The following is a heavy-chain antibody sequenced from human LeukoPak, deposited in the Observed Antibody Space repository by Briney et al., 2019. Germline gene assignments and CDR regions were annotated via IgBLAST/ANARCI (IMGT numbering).Heavy chain of an antibody. D-gene: IGHD3-10*01. Sequence: PSETLSLTCAVYGGSFSGYYWSWIRQPPGKGLEWIGEINHSGSTNYNPSLKSRVTISVDTSKNQFSLKLSSVTAADTAVYYCARARLYYYGSGAPSPFDYWGQGTLVTVSS. CDR3: ARARLYYYGSGAPSPFDY. CDR2: INHSGST. V-gene: IGHV4-34*01. CDR1: GGSFSGYY. J-gene: IGHJ4*02.